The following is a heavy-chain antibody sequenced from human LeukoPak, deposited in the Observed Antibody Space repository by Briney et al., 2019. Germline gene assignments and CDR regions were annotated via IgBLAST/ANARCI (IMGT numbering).Heavy chain of an antibody. D-gene: IGHD6-19*01. CDR1: GFTFGDYA. J-gene: IGHJ4*02. Sequence: PPGGSLRLSCTASGFTFGDYAMSWVRQAPGKGREGVGFIRSKAYGGTTEYAASVKGRFTISRDDSKSIAYLQMNSLKTEDTAVYYCTRDSVGYSSGCDYWGQGTLVTVSS. CDR3: TRDSVGYSSGCDY. CDR2: IRSKAYGGTT. V-gene: IGHV3-49*04.